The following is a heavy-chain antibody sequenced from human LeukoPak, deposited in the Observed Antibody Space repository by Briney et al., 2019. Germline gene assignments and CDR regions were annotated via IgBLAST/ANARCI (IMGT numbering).Heavy chain of an antibody. D-gene: IGHD4-17*01. CDR3: ASNDYGDSRFDY. V-gene: IGHV4-59*08. CDR2: IYYSGST. CDR1: GGSISSYY. J-gene: IGHJ4*02. Sequence: PSETLALTCTVSGGSISSYYWSWIRQPPGKGLEWIGYIYYSGSTNYNPSLKSRVTISVDTSKNRFSLKLSSVTAADTAVYYCASNDYGDSRFDYWGQGTLVTVSS.